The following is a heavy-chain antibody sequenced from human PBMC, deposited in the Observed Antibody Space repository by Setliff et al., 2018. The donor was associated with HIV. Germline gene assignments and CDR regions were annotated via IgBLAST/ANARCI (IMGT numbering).Heavy chain of an antibody. V-gene: IGHV4-39*07. Sequence: SETLSLTCIVSRGSISSTSHYWGWVRQSPGRRLEWIGSIYYSGRTYYNPSLKSRVTMSVDTSTNQFSLKLRSVTAADRAVYYCARVPGYSSGTSYMDVWGKGTTVTVSS. CDR2: IYYSGRT. D-gene: IGHD6-19*01. CDR3: ARVPGYSSGTSYMDV. CDR1: RGSISSTSHY. J-gene: IGHJ6*03.